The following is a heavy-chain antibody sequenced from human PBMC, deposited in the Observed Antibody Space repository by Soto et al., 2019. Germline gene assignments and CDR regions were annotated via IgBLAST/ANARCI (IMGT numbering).Heavy chain of an antibody. CDR1: GDTISNLDYF. Sequence: SETLSLTCSVSGDTISNLDYFLAWIRQPPGQALEYIGYSYKSATTYYNPSFESRVAISVDTSKSQFSLNVTSVTAADTAVYLCDRGRYCLTGRCFSNWFDSWGQGALVTFSS. D-gene: IGHD7-27*01. V-gene: IGHV4-30-4*01. J-gene: IGHJ5*01. CDR2: SYKSATT. CDR3: DRGRYCLTGRCFSNWFDS.